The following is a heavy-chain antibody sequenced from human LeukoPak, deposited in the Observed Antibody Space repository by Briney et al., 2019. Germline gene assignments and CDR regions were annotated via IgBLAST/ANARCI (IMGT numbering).Heavy chain of an antibody. J-gene: IGHJ4*02. CDR1: GYTFTSYD. Sequence: GASVEGSCKASGYTFTSYDINWVRQATGQGLEWMGWMNPNSGNTGYAQKFQGRVTMTRNTSISTAYMELSSLRSEDTAVYYCALLDYYGSGSYYNPVVDYWGQGTLVTVSS. CDR2: MNPNSGNT. CDR3: ALLDYYGSGSYYNPVVDY. V-gene: IGHV1-8*01. D-gene: IGHD3-10*01.